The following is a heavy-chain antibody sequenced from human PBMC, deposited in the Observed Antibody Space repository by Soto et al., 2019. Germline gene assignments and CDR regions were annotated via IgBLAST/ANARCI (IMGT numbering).Heavy chain of an antibody. Sequence: KPSETLSLTCAVYGGSFSGFYLSWIRQSPGKGLEWIGEINHLGGTNYNPSLKSRVTVSVDTSKNQISLRVTSVTAADTAVYFCARDTSHYCYDGTCQPRAFDYWGQGTLVPVYS. CDR1: GGSFSGFY. J-gene: IGHJ4*01. CDR2: INHLGGT. D-gene: IGHD2-15*01. V-gene: IGHV4-34*01. CDR3: ARDTSHYCYDGTCQPRAFDY.